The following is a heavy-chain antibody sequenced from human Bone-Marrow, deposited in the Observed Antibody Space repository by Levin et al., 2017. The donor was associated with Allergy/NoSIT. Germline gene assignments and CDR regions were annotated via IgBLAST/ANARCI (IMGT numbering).Heavy chain of an antibody. CDR1: GYTFIAYY. V-gene: IGHV1-2*02. CDR2: ITPNSGNT. J-gene: IGHJ3*02. CDR3: ARDRADNFDSSGYYPDAFDI. D-gene: IGHD3-22*01. Sequence: GGSLRLSCKASGYTFIAYYIHWVRQAPGQGPEWMGWITPNSGNTNYAQKFRGRVTLTWDTSTTTASMELSSLTFDDTAVYYCARDRADNFDSSGYYPDAFDIWGQGTVVTVSS.